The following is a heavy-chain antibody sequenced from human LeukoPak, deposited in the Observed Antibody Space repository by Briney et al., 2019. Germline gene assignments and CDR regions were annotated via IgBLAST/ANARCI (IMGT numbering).Heavy chain of an antibody. Sequence: SETLSLTCTVSGGSISSYYWSWIRQPAGKGLEWIGRVYTSGSTNYNPSLKSRVTMSVDTSKNQFSLRLSSVNAADTAVYFCAREGTSGGLNWLDPWGQGTLVTVSS. V-gene: IGHV4-4*07. J-gene: IGHJ5*02. CDR3: AREGTSGGLNWLDP. D-gene: IGHD3-10*01. CDR2: VYTSGST. CDR1: GGSISSYY.